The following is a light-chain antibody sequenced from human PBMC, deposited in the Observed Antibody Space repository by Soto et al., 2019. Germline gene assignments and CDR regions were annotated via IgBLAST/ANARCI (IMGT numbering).Light chain of an antibody. CDR2: VNT. V-gene: IGLV1-40*01. J-gene: IGLJ1*01. CDR3: QSYDSSLNSYV. CDR1: SPNIGAGYD. Sequence: QPVLTQPPSVSGAPGQRVTVSCTGSSPNIGAGYDVHWYQHLPGTAPKLLLHVNTNRPSGVPDRFSGSKSGTSASLAITGLQAEDEADYYCQSYDSSLNSYVFGTGTKGTVL.